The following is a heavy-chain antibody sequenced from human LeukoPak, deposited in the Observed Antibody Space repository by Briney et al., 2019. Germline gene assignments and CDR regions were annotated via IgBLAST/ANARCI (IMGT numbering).Heavy chain of an antibody. D-gene: IGHD3-22*01. CDR1: EFTFSSYA. J-gene: IGHJ4*02. V-gene: IGHV3-23*01. CDR3: ARHTYYDASGSCDY. CDR2: ISGGSGGT. Sequence: PGGSLRLSCAASEFTFSSYAMSWVRQAPGKRLEWVSTISGGSGGTYYADSVKGRFTISRDNSKNTLYLHMNSLSAEDTALYYCARHTYYDASGSCDYWGQGTLVTVSS.